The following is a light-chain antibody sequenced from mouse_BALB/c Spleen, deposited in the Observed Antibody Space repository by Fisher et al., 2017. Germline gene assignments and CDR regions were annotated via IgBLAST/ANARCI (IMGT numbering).Light chain of an antibody. Sequence: DIVLTQTPAIMSASPGEKVTTTCRASSSVSSSYLHWYQQKSGASPKLWIYSTSNLASGVPARFSGSGSGTSYSLTISSVEAEDAATYYCQQYSGYPLGTFGGGTKLEIK. CDR2: STS. J-gene: IGKJ1*01. CDR1: SSVSSSY. V-gene: IGKV4-57-1*01. CDR3: QQYSGYPLGT.